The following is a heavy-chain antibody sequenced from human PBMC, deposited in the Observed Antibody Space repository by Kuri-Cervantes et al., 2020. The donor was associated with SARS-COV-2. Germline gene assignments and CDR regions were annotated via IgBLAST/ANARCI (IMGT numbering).Heavy chain of an antibody. Sequence: GESLKISCTASGFTFGDYAMSWVCQAPGKGLEWVGRIKSKTDGGTTDYAAPVKGRFTISRDDSKNTLYLQMNSLKTEDTAVYYCARGPTMVRGFTHGPLDYWGQGTLVTVSS. D-gene: IGHD3-10*01. CDR1: GFTFGDYA. CDR3: ARGPTMVRGFTHGPLDY. V-gene: IGHV3-15*01. J-gene: IGHJ4*02. CDR2: IKSKTDGGTT.